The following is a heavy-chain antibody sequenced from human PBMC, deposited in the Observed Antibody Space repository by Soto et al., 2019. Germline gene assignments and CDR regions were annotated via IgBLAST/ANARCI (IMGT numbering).Heavy chain of an antibody. CDR2: IIPIFGTA. Sequence: GASVKVSCKASGGTFSSYAISWVRQAPGQGLEWMGGIIPIFGTANYAQKLQGRVTMTTDTSTSTAYMELRSLRSDDTAVYYCARDPGVGGTGLWGQGTLVTVSS. CDR1: GGTFSSYA. J-gene: IGHJ4*02. D-gene: IGHD1-1*01. V-gene: IGHV1-69*05. CDR3: ARDPGVGGTGL.